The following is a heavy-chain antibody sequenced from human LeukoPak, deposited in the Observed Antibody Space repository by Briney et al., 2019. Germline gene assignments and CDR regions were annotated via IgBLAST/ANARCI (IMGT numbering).Heavy chain of an antibody. Sequence: PGGSLRLSCAASGFTFSNYWMHWVRQAPGKGLVWVSRINTDGSSTSYVDSVKGRFTISRENAKNSLYLQMNSLRAGDTAVYYCARDFEDWGQGTLVTVSS. CDR3: ARDFED. CDR2: INTDGSST. J-gene: IGHJ4*02. V-gene: IGHV3-74*01. CDR1: GFTFSNYW.